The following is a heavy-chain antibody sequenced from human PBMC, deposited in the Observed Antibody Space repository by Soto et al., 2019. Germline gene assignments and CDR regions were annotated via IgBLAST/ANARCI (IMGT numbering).Heavy chain of an antibody. Sequence: QVQLQESGPGLVKPSETLSLTCTVSGGFVSSASYFWSWIRQPPGKEMEFIAYVYYTGTTKYSPSLKSRASISLATSKNQSSLNLSSVTTADTAIYYCARMGFGEVPYWFDPWGQGILVTVS. D-gene: IGHD3-3*01. J-gene: IGHJ5*02. CDR2: VYYTGTT. V-gene: IGHV4-61*01. CDR3: ARMGFGEVPYWFDP. CDR1: GGFVSSASYF.